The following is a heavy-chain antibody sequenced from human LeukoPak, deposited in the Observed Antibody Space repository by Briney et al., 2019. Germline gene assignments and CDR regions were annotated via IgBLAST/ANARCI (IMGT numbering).Heavy chain of an antibody. J-gene: IGHJ4*02. CDR3: ARAAGSSRPYYFDY. Sequence: SETLSLTCTVSGGSISSYYWSWLRQPPGKGLEWIGYIYYSGSTNYNPSLKSRVTISVDTSKNQFSLKLSSVTAADTAVYYCARAAGSSRPYYFDYWGQGTLVTVSS. CDR2: IYYSGST. D-gene: IGHD2-2*01. V-gene: IGHV4-59*01. CDR1: GGSISSYY.